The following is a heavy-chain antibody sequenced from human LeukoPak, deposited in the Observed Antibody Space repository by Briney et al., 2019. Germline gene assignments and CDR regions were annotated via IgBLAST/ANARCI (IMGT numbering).Heavy chain of an antibody. J-gene: IGHJ6*02. CDR3: ASGGAGYYYYAMDV. V-gene: IGHV3-21*01. CDR2: ISSSSSYI. D-gene: IGHD4-23*01. CDR1: GFTFSSCS. Sequence: PGGSLRLSCAASGFTFSSCSMNWVRQAPGKGLEWVSSISSSSSYIYYADSVKGRFTISRDNAKNSLYLQMNSLRAEDTAVYYCASGGAGYYYYAMDVWGQGTSVTVSS.